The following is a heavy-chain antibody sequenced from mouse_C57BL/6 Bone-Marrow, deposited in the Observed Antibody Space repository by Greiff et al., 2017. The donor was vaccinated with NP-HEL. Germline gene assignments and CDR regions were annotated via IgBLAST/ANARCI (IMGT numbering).Heavy chain of an antibody. J-gene: IGHJ2*01. CDR3: ARPGYYGSSLDY. V-gene: IGHV5-17*01. CDR1: GFTFSDYG. Sequence: VHLVESGGGLVKPGGSLKLSCAASGFTFSDYGMHWVRQAPEKGLEWVAYISSGSSTIYYADTVKGRFTISRDNAKNTLFLQMTSLRSEDTAMYYCARPGYYGSSLDYWGQGTTLTVSS. D-gene: IGHD1-1*01. CDR2: ISSGSSTI.